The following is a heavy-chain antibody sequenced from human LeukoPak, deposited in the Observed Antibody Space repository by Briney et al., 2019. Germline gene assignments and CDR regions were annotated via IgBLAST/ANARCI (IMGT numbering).Heavy chain of an antibody. CDR1: GYTFTGYY. CDR2: INPNSGGT. V-gene: IGHV1-2*02. CDR3: AREGHLGGSGSYSGC. J-gene: IGHJ4*02. D-gene: IGHD3-10*01. Sequence: ASVKVSCKASGYTFTGYYMHWVRQAPGQGLEWMGWINPNSGGTNYAQKFQGRVTMTRDTSISTAYMELSRLRSDDTAVYYCAREGHLGGSGSYSGCWGQGTLVTVSS.